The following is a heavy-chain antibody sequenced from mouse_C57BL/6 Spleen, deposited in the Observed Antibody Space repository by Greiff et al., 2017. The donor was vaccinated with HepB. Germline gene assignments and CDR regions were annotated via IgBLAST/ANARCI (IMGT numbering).Heavy chain of an antibody. V-gene: IGHV1-69*01. Sequence: QVQLKQPGAELVMPGASVKLSCKASGYTFTSYWMPWVKQRPGHGLEWIGEIDPSDSYTNYNQKFQGKSTLPVDKSSSTAYLQRSSLTSEDSAVYYCARYGVTTAFAYWGQGTLVTVSA. D-gene: IGHD2-2*01. CDR3: ARYGVTTAFAY. J-gene: IGHJ3*01. CDR2: IDPSDSYT. CDR1: GYTFTSYW.